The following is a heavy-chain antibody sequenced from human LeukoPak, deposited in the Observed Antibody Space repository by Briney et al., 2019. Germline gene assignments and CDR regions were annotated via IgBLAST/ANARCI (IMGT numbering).Heavy chain of an antibody. Sequence: PSETLSLTCAVYGGSFSGYYWSWIRQPPGKGLEWIGEINHSGSTNYNPSLKSRVTISVDTSKNQFSLKLSSVTAADTAVYCCARVVYNWNYYYYYMDVWGKGTTVTVSS. CDR3: ARVVYNWNYYYYYMDV. D-gene: IGHD1-20*01. J-gene: IGHJ6*03. CDR1: GGSFSGYY. CDR2: INHSGST. V-gene: IGHV4-34*01.